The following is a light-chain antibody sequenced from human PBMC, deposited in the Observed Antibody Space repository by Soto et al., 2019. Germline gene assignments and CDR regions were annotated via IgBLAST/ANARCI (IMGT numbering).Light chain of an antibody. CDR3: QQYGSSPPYS. CDR2: GTS. Sequence: EIVLTQSPGTLSLSPGERATLSCRASQSVNSNFLAWYQQKPGQAPRLLIYGTSNRATGIPDRFSGSGSGTDFTLTISRLEPEDFAMYYCQQYGSSPPYSFGQGTKLETK. V-gene: IGKV3-20*01. J-gene: IGKJ2*03. CDR1: QSVNSNF.